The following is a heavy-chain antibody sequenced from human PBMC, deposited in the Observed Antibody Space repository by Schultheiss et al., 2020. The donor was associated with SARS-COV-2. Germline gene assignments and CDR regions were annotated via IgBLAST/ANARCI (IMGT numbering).Heavy chain of an antibody. J-gene: IGHJ4*02. CDR2: INHSGST. Sequence: SETLSLTCAVYGGSFSGYYWSWIRQPPGKGLEWIGEINHSGSTNYNPSLKSRVTISVDTSKNQFSLKLSSVTAADTAVYYCAIEQQLDGGFDYWGQGTLVTVSS. CDR3: AIEQQLDGGFDY. CDR1: GGSFSGYY. D-gene: IGHD6-13*01. V-gene: IGHV4-34*01.